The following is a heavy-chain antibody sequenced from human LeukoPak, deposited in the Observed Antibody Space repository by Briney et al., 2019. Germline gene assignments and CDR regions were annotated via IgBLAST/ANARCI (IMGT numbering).Heavy chain of an antibody. J-gene: IGHJ3*01. Sequence: GGSLRLSCAASGFTFSSYTMTWVRQAPGKGLEWVSYISGSSTTIYYAASVKGRFTISRDSANNSLYLQMNSLRDEDTAVYYCARALRIAAAGPYQSAFDLWGQGTVVTVSS. CDR1: GFTFSSYT. CDR3: ARALRIAAAGPYQSAFDL. D-gene: IGHD6-13*01. V-gene: IGHV3-48*02. CDR2: ISGSSTTI.